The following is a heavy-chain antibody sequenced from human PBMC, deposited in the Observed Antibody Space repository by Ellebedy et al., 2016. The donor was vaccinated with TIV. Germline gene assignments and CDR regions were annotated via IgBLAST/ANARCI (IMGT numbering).Heavy chain of an antibody. D-gene: IGHD1-26*01. CDR1: GYTFTSYY. J-gene: IGHJ4*02. CDR2: INPSGGST. CDR3: ATRVGVKWELLTFFDY. V-gene: IGHV1-46*01. Sequence: ASVKVSCKASGYTFTSYYMHWVRQAPGQGLEWMGIINPSGGSTSYAQKFQGRVTMTEDTSTDTAYMELSSLRSEDTAVYYCATRVGVKWELLTFFDYWGQGTLVTVSS.